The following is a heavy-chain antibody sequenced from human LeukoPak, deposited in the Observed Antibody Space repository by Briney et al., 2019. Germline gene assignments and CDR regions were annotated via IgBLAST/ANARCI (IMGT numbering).Heavy chain of an antibody. CDR3: VRPSNGYCSSTSCYFWFDP. CDR2: VDPEDGET. J-gene: IGHJ5*02. V-gene: IGHV1-69-2*01. D-gene: IGHD2-2*01. CDR1: GYTFTDYY. Sequence: GASVKVSCKASGYTFTDYYMHWVQQAPGKGLEWMGRVDPEDGETIYAEKFQGRVTITADTSTDTAYMELSSLRSEDTAVYYCVRPSNGYCSSTSCYFWFDPWGQGTLVTVSS.